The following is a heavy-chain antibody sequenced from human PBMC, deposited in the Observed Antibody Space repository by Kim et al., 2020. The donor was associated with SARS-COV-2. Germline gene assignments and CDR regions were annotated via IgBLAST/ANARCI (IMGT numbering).Heavy chain of an antibody. CDR1: GFTFSSYS. J-gene: IGHJ6*02. Sequence: GGSLRLSCAASGFTFSSYSMNWVRQAPGKGLEWVSSISSSSSYIYYADSVKGRFTISRDNAKNSLYLQMNSLRAEDTAVYYCAREVWDLPYYYYGMDVWGQGTTVTVSS. CDR2: ISSSSSYI. V-gene: IGHV3-21*01. D-gene: IGHD1-26*01. CDR3: AREVWDLPYYYYGMDV.